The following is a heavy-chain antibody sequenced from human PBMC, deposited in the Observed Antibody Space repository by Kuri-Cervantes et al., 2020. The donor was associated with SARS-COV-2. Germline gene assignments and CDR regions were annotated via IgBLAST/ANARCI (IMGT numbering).Heavy chain of an antibody. D-gene: IGHD1-26*01. CDR2: ISGSGGST. CDR3: AKSGSYYFDY. V-gene: IGHV3-23*01. CDR1: GFTFSSYA. J-gene: IGHJ4*02. Sequence: LTCASSGFTFSSYAMSWVRQAPGKGLEWVSAISGSGGSTYYADSVKGRFTISRDNSKNTLYLQMNSLRAEDTAVYYFAKSGSYYFDYWGQGTLVTVSS.